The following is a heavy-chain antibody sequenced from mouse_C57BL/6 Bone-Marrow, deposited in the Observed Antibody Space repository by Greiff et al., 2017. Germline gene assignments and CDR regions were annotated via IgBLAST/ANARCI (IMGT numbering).Heavy chain of an antibody. Sequence: VQLQQPGAELVKPGASVKLSCKASGYTFTSYWMHWVKQRPGQGLEWIGMIHPNSGSTNYNEKFKSKATLTVDKSSSTAYMQLSSLTSEDSAVYYCARTRYYYGSSSFAYWGQGTLVTVSA. J-gene: IGHJ3*01. CDR2: IHPNSGST. D-gene: IGHD1-1*01. V-gene: IGHV1-64*01. CDR3: ARTRYYYGSSSFAY. CDR1: GYTFTSYW.